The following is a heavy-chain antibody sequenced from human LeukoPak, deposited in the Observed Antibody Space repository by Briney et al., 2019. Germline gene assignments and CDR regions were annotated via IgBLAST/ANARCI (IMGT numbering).Heavy chain of an antibody. CDR2: IIPIFGTA. Sequence: SVKVSCKASGGTFSSYAISWVRQAPGQGLEWMGGIIPIFGTANYAQKFQGRVTITADKSTSAAYMELSSLRSEDTAVYYCESDCGGDCYPPAEYFQHWGQGTLVTVSS. CDR1: GGTFSSYA. D-gene: IGHD2-21*02. CDR3: ESDCGGDCYPPAEYFQH. V-gene: IGHV1-69*06. J-gene: IGHJ1*01.